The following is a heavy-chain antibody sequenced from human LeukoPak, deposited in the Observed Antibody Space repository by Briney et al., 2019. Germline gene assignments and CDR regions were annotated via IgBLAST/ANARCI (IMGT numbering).Heavy chain of an antibody. Sequence: GGSLRLSCAASGFTFSSYAMSWVRQAPGKGLEWVSAISGSGTTTYYANSVKGRFTISRDISKNTLYLQMNSLRAEDTSVYYCAKPISAASGTDFDYWGQGTLVTVSS. CDR1: GFTFSSYA. D-gene: IGHD6-13*01. CDR3: AKPISAASGTDFDY. V-gene: IGHV3-23*01. J-gene: IGHJ4*02. CDR2: ISGSGTTT.